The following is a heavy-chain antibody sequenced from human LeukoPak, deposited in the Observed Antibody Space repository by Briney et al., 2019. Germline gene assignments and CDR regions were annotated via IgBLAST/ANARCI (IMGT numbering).Heavy chain of an antibody. Sequence: GGSLRLSCAASGFTFSSYSMNWVRQAPGKGLEGVSYISSSSSTIYYADSVKGRFTISRDNAKNSLYLQMNSLRAEDTAVYYCASGNNYGDYGSFDYWGQGTLVTVSS. J-gene: IGHJ4*02. CDR2: ISSSSSTI. D-gene: IGHD4-17*01. V-gene: IGHV3-48*01. CDR3: ASGNNYGDYGSFDY. CDR1: GFTFSSYS.